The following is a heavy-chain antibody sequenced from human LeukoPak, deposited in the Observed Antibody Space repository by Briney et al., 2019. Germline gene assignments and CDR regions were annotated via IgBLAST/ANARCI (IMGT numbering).Heavy chain of an antibody. Sequence: SETLSLTCTVSGGSISSYYWSWIRQPPGKGLEWIGYIYYSGSTNYNPSLKSRVTISVDTSKNQFSLKLSSVTAADTAVYYCARARYSSGWACDYWGQGTLVTVSS. V-gene: IGHV4-59*01. CDR1: GGSISSYY. CDR3: ARARYSSGWACDY. D-gene: IGHD6-25*01. CDR2: IYYSGST. J-gene: IGHJ4*02.